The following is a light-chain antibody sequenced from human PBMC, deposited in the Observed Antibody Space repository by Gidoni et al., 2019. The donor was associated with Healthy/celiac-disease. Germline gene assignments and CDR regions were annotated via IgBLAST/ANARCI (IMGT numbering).Light chain of an antibody. CDR3: QQSYSTPMYT. V-gene: IGKV1-39*01. CDR1: QSISSY. J-gene: IGKJ2*01. Sequence: DIQMTPSPSSLSASVGDRVTITCRASQSISSYLHWYQQKPGKAPKLLIYAASSLQSGVPSRFSGNGSGTDCTLTISSLQPEDFATYYCQQSYSTPMYTFGQGTKLDIK. CDR2: AAS.